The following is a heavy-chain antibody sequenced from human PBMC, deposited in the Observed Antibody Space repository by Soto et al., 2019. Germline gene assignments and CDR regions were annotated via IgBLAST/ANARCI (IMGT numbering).Heavy chain of an antibody. V-gene: IGHV3-43*01. D-gene: IGHD3-22*01. Sequence: EVQLVESGGVVVQPGGSLRLSCAASGFTFDDYTMHWVRQAPGKGLEWVSLIIWDGGSTYYADSVKGRFTISRDNSKNSLYLQMNSLRTEDTALYYCAKAPDSSGYLYYFDYWGQGTLVTVSS. CDR3: AKAPDSSGYLYYFDY. CDR1: GFTFDDYT. CDR2: IIWDGGST. J-gene: IGHJ4*02.